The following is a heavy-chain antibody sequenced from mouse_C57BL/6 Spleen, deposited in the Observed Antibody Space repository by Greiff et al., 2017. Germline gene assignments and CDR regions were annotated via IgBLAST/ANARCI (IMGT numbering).Heavy chain of an antibody. CDR2: IDPEDGDT. CDR1: GFNIKDYY. Sequence: VQLQQSGAELVKPGASVKLSCTASGFNIKDYYMHWVKQRTEQGLEWIGRIDPEDGDTKYAPKFQGKATITAETSSNTAYLQLSSLTSEDAAVCDCARANDYGAMDYWGQGTSVTVSS. V-gene: IGHV14-2*01. J-gene: IGHJ4*01. D-gene: IGHD2-4*01. CDR3: ARANDYGAMDY.